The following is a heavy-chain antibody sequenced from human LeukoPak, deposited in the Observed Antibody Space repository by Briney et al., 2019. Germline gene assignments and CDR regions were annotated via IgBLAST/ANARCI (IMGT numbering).Heavy chain of an antibody. CDR2: IKQDGSEK. CDR1: GFTFSSYW. D-gene: IGHD6-13*01. Sequence: GGSLRLSCAASGFTFSSYWMSWVRQAPGKGLEWVANIKQDGSEKYYVDSAKGRFTISRDNAKNSLYLQMNSLRAEDTAVYYCARALRYTWSSWYKKRAYYFDYWGQGTLVTVSS. J-gene: IGHJ4*02. V-gene: IGHV3-7*03. CDR3: ARALRYTWSSWYKKRAYYFDY.